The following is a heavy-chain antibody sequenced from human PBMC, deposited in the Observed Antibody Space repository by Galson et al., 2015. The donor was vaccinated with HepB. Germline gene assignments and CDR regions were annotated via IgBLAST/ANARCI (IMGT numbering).Heavy chain of an antibody. Sequence: SLRLSCAASGFTFSSYWMHWVRQAPGKGPEWLAHIGLSDTTVHYADSVQGRFTILRDNAKNSLYLQMSSLTDEDTATYYCASGLTTLDVWGKGTTVTVSS. CDR3: ASGLTTLDV. V-gene: IGHV3-48*02. D-gene: IGHD3-3*01. J-gene: IGHJ6*04. CDR1: GFTFSSYW. CDR2: IGLSDTTV.